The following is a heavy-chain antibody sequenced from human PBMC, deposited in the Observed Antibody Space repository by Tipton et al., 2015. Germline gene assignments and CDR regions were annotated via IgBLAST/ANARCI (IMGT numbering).Heavy chain of an antibody. CDR3: ARGQWLVNY. J-gene: IGHJ4*02. D-gene: IGHD6-19*01. CDR1: GFTFSSYW. CDR2: IYSGGST. V-gene: IGHV3-53*01. Sequence: SLRLSCAASGFTFSSYWMSWVRQAPGKGLEWVSIIYSGGSTYYADSVKGRFTISRDNSKNTLYLQMNSLRAEDTAVYYCARGQWLVNYWGQGTLVTVSS.